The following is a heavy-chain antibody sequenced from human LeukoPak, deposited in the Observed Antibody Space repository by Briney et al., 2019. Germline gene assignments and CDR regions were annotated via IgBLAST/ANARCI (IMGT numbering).Heavy chain of an antibody. Sequence: GLSQTLSRVASGFTFSSYWMNWVRQAPGKGLDWVANIKQDGSEMYSVASVKGRFTISRDNAKNSLYLQMNSLRAEDTAVYYCARDFRNSYGPTSYYFDYWGQGTLVTVSS. V-gene: IGHV3-7*04. J-gene: IGHJ4*02. CDR2: IKQDGSEM. CDR3: ARDFRNSYGPTSYYFDY. CDR1: GFTFSSYW. D-gene: IGHD5-18*01.